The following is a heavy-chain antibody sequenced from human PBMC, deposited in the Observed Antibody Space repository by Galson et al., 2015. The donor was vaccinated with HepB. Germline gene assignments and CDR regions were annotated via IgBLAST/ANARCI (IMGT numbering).Heavy chain of an antibody. CDR2: IIPIFGTA. Sequence: SVKVSCKASGGTFSSYAISWVRQAPGQGLEWMGGIIPIFGTANYAQKFQGRVTITADKSTSTAYMELSSLRSEDTAVYYCARDIQERVGATENWFDPWGQGTLVTVSS. CDR1: GGTFSSYA. D-gene: IGHD1-26*01. J-gene: IGHJ5*02. V-gene: IGHV1-69*06. CDR3: ARDIQERVGATENWFDP.